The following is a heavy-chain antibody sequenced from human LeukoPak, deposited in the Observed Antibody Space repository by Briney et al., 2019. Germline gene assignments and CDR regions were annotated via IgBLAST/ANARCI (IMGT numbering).Heavy chain of an antibody. D-gene: IGHD1-7*01. CDR1: GGSISSHS. CDR3: ARDWNYLDWFDP. J-gene: IGHJ5*02. Sequence: SETLSLTCTVSGGSISSHSWSWIRQPAGKGLEWIGHMYTSGNSNYNPSLKSRVTISVDTSKNQFSLKLSSVTAADTAVYYCARDWNYLDWFDPWGQGTLVTVSS. CDR2: MYTSGNS. V-gene: IGHV4-4*07.